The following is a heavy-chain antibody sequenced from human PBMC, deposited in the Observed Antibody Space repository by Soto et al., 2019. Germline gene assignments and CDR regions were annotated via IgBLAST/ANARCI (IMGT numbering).Heavy chain of an antibody. V-gene: IGHV1-69*13. CDR3: ALFGGSYPYYYYYGMDV. CDR1: GGTFSSYA. Sequence: ASVKVSCKASGGTFSSYAISWVRQAPGQGLEWMGGIIPIFGTANYAQKFQGRVTITADESTSTAYMELSSLRSEDTAVYYCALFGGSYPYYYYYGMDVWGQGTTVTVSS. J-gene: IGHJ6*02. CDR2: IIPIFGTA. D-gene: IGHD1-26*01.